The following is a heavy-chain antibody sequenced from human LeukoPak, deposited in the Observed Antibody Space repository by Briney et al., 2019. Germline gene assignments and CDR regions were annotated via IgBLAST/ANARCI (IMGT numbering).Heavy chain of an antibody. Sequence: GGSLRLSCAASGLTLSSYAMHWVRQAPGKGLEWVAVTWSDGSNKNYADSAKGRFTISRDNFKNTVYLQMNSLRAEDTALYYCARGMGGWSINIFDYWGQGTLVTVSS. CDR2: TWSDGSNK. J-gene: IGHJ4*02. CDR1: GLTLSSYA. V-gene: IGHV3-33*01. CDR3: ARGMGGWSINIFDY. D-gene: IGHD6-19*01.